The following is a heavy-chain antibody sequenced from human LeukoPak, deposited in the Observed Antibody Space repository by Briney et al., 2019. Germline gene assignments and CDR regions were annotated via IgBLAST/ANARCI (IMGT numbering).Heavy chain of an antibody. CDR3: ARDRGGSYYGYFDH. Sequence: PGGSLRLTCAASGFTFSSYAIHWVRQAPGKGLEWVAVISYDGSNKYYADSVKGRFTISRDNSKNTLYLQMNSLRAEDTAVYYCARDRGGSYYGYFDHWGQGTLVTVSS. D-gene: IGHD1-26*01. V-gene: IGHV3-30-3*01. CDR2: ISYDGSNK. J-gene: IGHJ4*02. CDR1: GFTFSSYA.